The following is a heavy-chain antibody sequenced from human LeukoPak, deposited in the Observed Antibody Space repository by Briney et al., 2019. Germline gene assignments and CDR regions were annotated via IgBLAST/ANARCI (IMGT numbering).Heavy chain of an antibody. V-gene: IGHV1-69*13. CDR2: IIPIFGTA. CDR1: GGTFSSYG. J-gene: IGHJ4*02. Sequence: GASVKVSCKASGGTFSSYGINWVRQAPGQGLEWMGGIIPIFGTATYAQKFQGRVTITADESTSTAYMDLSSLRSEGTAVYYCASDPRYSSSWSTYFDYWGQGTLVTVFS. D-gene: IGHD6-13*01. CDR3: ASDPRYSSSWSTYFDY.